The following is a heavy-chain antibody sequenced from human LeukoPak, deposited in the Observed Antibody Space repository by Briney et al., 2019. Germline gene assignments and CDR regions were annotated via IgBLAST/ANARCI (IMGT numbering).Heavy chain of an antibody. Sequence: PGGSLRLSCAASGFTVSSNYMSWVRQAPGKGLEWVSSISSSSSYIYYADSVKGRFTISRDNAKNSLYLQMNSLRAENTAVYYCARGSIAVAGDTPDLRYWGQGTLVTVSS. D-gene: IGHD6-19*01. CDR3: ARGSIAVAGDTPDLRY. CDR1: GFTVSSNY. V-gene: IGHV3-21*01. J-gene: IGHJ4*02. CDR2: ISSSSSYI.